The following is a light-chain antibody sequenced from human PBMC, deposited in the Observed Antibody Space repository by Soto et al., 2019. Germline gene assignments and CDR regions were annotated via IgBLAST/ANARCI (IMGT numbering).Light chain of an antibody. CDR1: QSISSR. V-gene: IGKV1-5*03. J-gene: IGKJ1*01. CDR2: KAS. CDR3: QQYDSYSWT. Sequence: DIQMTQSPSTLSASVGDRVTITCRASQSISSRLAWYQQKPGKVPKLLIYKASSLESWVPSRFSGSGSGTEFTLTISSLQPDDFATYYCQQYDSYSWTFGQGTKVEI.